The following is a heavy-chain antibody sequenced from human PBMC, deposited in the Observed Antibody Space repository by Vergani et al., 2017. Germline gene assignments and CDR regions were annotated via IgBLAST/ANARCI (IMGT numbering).Heavy chain of an antibody. J-gene: IGHJ6*02. CDR1: GFTVSSKY. D-gene: IGHD6-13*01. V-gene: IGHV3-53*02. CDR3: ATGIAAAGYYYYGMDV. CDR2: IYSGGST. Sequence: EVQLVETGGGLIQPGGSLRLSCAASGFTVSSKYMSWVRQAPGKGLEWVSVIYSGGSTYYADSVKGRFTISRDNSKNTLYLQMNSLRAEDTAVYYCATGIAAAGYYYYGMDVWGQGTTVTVSS.